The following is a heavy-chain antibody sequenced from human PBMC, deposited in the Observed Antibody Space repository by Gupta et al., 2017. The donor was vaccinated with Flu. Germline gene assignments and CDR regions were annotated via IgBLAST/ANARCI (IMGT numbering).Heavy chain of an antibody. J-gene: IGHJ4*02. CDR1: GDSISSVNYY. D-gene: IGHD1-26*01. CDR3: ARLPYTAGASVSNFFDS. V-gene: IGHV4-39*01. Sequence: QLQLRESGPGLVRPSETLSLTCSVSGDSISSVNYYWGWVRQPPGKGLEWIGNIFYTGNTFYNPSLKSRVTVSVDTSKNQFFLNVHSVTAADTAVYYCARLPYTAGASVSNFFDSWGQGTLVTVSS. CDR2: IFYTGNT.